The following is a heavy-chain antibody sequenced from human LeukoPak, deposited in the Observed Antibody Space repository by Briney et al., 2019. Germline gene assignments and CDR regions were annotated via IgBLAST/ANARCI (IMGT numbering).Heavy chain of an antibody. J-gene: IGHJ4*02. CDR1: GYTFTGYY. Sequence: ASVKVSCKASGYTFTGYYMHWVRQAPGQGLEWMGWINPNSGGAKYAQNFQGRVIMTTDTSISTAYMELSSLRSEDTAVYYCAREDSSWFYWGQGTLVTVSS. CDR2: INPNSGGA. D-gene: IGHD6-13*01. V-gene: IGHV1-2*02. CDR3: AREDSSWFY.